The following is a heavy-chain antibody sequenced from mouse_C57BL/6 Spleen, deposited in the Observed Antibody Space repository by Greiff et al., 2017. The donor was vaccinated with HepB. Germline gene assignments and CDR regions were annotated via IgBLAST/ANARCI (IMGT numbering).Heavy chain of an antibody. D-gene: IGHD2-4*01. CDR1: GFNIKDYY. Sequence: VQLKQSGAELVRPGASVKLSCTASGFNIKDYYMHWVKQRPEQGLEWIGRIDPEDGDTEYAPKFQGKATMTADTSSNTAYLQLSSLTSEDTAVYYCTAYDYDKGYYFDYWGQGTTLTVSS. CDR3: TAYDYDKGYYFDY. V-gene: IGHV14-1*01. CDR2: IDPEDGDT. J-gene: IGHJ2*01.